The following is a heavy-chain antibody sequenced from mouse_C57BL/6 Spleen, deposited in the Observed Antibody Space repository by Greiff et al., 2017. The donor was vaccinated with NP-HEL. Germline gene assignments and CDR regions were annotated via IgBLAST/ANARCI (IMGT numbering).Heavy chain of an antibody. D-gene: IGHD1-1*01. CDR1: GYTFTSYW. J-gene: IGHJ1*03. Sequence: QVQLQQPGAELVKPGASVKLSCKASGYTFTSYWMQWVKQRPGQGLEWIGEIDPSDSYTNSNPKFKGKAPLTVDTSSSTAYMQLSSLTSEDSAVYYCAIYYYGSSYGYCDVGGTGTTVTVAS. V-gene: IGHV1-50*01. CDR3: AIYYYGSSYGYCDV. CDR2: IDPSDSYT.